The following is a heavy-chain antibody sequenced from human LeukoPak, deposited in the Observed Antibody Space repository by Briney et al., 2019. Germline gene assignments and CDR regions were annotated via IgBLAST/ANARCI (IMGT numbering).Heavy chain of an antibody. J-gene: IGHJ5*02. D-gene: IGHD3-22*01. CDR1: GGSFSGYY. Sequence: SETLSLTCAVYGGSFSGYYWGWIRQPPGKGLEWIGEINHSGSTNYNPSLKSRVTISVDTSKNQFSLKLSSVTAADTAVYYCARIPLTYYYDSSGYKSSWFDPWGQGTLVTVSS. CDR3: ARIPLTYYYDSSGYKSSWFDP. V-gene: IGHV4-34*01. CDR2: INHSGST.